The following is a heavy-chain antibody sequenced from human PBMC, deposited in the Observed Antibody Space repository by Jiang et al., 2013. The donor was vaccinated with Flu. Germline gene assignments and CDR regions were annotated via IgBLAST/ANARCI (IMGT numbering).Heavy chain of an antibody. CDR3: ARRRLSGSYALFDY. V-gene: IGHV2-70*11. CDR2: IDWDDDK. Sequence: PTQTLTLTCTFSGFSLSTSGMCVSWIRQPPGKALEWLARIDWDDDKYYSTSLKTRLTISKDTSKNQVVLTMTNMDPVDTATYYCARRRLSGSYALFDYWGQGTLVTVSS. J-gene: IGHJ4*02. CDR1: GFSLSTSGMC. D-gene: IGHD1-26*01.